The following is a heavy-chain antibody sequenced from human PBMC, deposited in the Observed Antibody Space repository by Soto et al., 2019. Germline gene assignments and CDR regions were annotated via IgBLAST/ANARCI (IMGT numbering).Heavy chain of an antibody. J-gene: IGHJ4*02. CDR1: GFTFSTYG. D-gene: IGHD6-6*01. Sequence: PVGSLRLSCAASGFTFSTYGMHWVRQAPGKGLEWVAVIWFDGSNKYYADSVKGRFTISRDNSKNTLYLQMNSLRAEDTAVYYCAAGGEQLVIWGQGTLVTVSS. CDR3: AAGGEQLVI. V-gene: IGHV3-33*01. CDR2: IWFDGSNK.